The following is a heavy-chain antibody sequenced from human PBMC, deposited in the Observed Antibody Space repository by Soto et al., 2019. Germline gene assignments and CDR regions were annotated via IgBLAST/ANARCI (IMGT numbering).Heavy chain of an antibody. J-gene: IGHJ3*02. CDR3: ARPWSPNWGSYDAFDI. CDR2: IYPGDSDT. CDR1: GYSFTSYW. V-gene: IGHV5-51*01. Sequence: GESLKISCKGSGYSFTSYWIGWVRQMPGKGLEWMGIIYPGDSDTRYSPSFQGQVTISAEKSISTSFLQWSSLKASDSAMYYCARPWSPNWGSYDAFDIWGQGTMVTVSS. D-gene: IGHD7-27*01.